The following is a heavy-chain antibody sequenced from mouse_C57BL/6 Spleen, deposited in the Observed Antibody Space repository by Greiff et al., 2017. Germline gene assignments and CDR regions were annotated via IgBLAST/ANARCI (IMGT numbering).Heavy chain of an antibody. CDR1: GYTFTSYW. Sequence: QVQLQQPGTELVKPGASVKLSCKASGYTFTSYWMHWVKQRPGQGLEWIGNINPSNGGTNYNEKFKSKAALTVDKSSSTAYMQLSSLTSEDSAVYYCARPTVVAKGYFDVWGTGTTVTVSS. V-gene: IGHV1-53*01. CDR3: ARPTVVAKGYFDV. D-gene: IGHD1-1*01. J-gene: IGHJ1*03. CDR2: INPSNGGT.